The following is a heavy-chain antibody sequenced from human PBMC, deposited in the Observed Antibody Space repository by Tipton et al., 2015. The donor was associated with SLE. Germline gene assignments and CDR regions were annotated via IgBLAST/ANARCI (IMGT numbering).Heavy chain of an antibody. V-gene: IGHV4-61*02. CDR2: FYSSGNT. CDR1: GDSISSGTYY. D-gene: IGHD2-21*02. J-gene: IGHJ6*02. CDR3: ARGGVVVTGRDSYYYGMDV. Sequence: TLSLTCVVSGDSISSGTYYWSWIRQPAGRGLELIGFFYSSGNTNHNPSLNSRVTISVDTSKNQFSLKLSSVTAADTAVYYCARGGVVVTGRDSYYYGMDVWGQGTTVTVSS.